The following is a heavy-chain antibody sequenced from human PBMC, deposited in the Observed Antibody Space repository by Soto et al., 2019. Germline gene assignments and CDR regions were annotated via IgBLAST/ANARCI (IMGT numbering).Heavy chain of an antibody. CDR3: ARHLYYDISSGYLRPYHYYGMDV. CDR1: GGSISSYY. V-gene: IGHV4-59*05. J-gene: IGHJ6*02. CDR2: LYYTDYT. D-gene: IGHD3-9*01. Sequence: PSETLSLTCTVSGGSISSYYWSWIRQPPGKGLEWIGSLYYTDYTDSNPSLRSRVTISVDTSENQFSLKLTSVTAADTAVYYCARHLYYDISSGYLRPYHYYGMDVWGQGTTVTVSS.